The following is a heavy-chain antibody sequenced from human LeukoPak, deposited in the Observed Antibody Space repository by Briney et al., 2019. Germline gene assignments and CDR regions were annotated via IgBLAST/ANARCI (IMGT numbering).Heavy chain of an antibody. CDR1: GFTVSSNY. V-gene: IGHV3-66*01. CDR3: AREGRLLWFGEFPV. D-gene: IGHD3-10*01. Sequence: PGGSLRLSCAASGFTVSSNYMSWVRQAPGKGLEWVSVIYSGGSTYYADSVKGRFTISRDNSKNTLYLQMNSLRAEDTAVYYCAREGRLLWFGEFPVWGQGTTVTVSS. J-gene: IGHJ6*02. CDR2: IYSGGST.